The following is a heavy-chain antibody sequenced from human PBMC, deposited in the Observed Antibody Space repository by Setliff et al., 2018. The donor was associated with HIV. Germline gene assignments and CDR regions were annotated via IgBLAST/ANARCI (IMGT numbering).Heavy chain of an antibody. D-gene: IGHD1-26*01. Sequence: PGESLKISCAASGFTVSNNHMTWVRQAPGKGLEWVSIIYSGGSTKYADSVKGRFTISRDNSKNTLYLQMNSLRVEDTAVYYCARMGSPLSGSSAFDIWGQGTMVTV. CDR2: IYSGGST. J-gene: IGHJ3*02. CDR3: ARMGSPLSGSSAFDI. CDR1: GFTVSNNH. V-gene: IGHV3-53*01.